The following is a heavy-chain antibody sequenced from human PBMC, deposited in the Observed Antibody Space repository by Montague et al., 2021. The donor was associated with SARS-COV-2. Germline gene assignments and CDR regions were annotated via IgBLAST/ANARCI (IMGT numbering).Heavy chain of an antibody. CDR3: AREGRWTHIVVVPAAYYFDY. CDR2: INHSGST. Sequence: SETLSLTCTVPGGSISSYYWSWIRQPPGKGLEWIGEINHSGSTNYNPSLKSRVTISVDTSKNQFSLKLSSVTAAGTAVYYCAREGRWTHIVVVPAAYYFDYWGQGTLVTVSS. CDR1: GGSISSYY. V-gene: IGHV4-34*01. D-gene: IGHD2-2*01. J-gene: IGHJ4*02.